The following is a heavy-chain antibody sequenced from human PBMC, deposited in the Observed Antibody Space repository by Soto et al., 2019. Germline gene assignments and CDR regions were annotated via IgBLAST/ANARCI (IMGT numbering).Heavy chain of an antibody. CDR1: GYTFTSYA. D-gene: IGHD6-19*01. Sequence: ASVKVSCKASGYTFTSYAMHWVRQAPGQGLEWMGWMNPNSGNTGYAQKFQGRVTMTRNTSISTAYMELSSLRSEDTAVYYCARDLGIAVAASYYYYGMDVWGQGTTVTVSS. CDR2: MNPNSGNT. CDR3: ARDLGIAVAASYYYYGMDV. J-gene: IGHJ6*02. V-gene: IGHV1-8*02.